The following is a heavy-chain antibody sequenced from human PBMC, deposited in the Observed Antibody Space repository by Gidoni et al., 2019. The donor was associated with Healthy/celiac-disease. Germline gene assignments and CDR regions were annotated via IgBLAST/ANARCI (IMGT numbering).Heavy chain of an antibody. J-gene: IGHJ5*02. V-gene: IGHV3-48*03. CDR2: ISRSGSNI. D-gene: IGHD1-26*01. CDR3: ARDSKWEGWFDP. Sequence: EVQLVESGGGLVQPGGSLRLSCAASGFTFSSYEMNWVRQAPGKGLEWVSYISRSGSNIYYADSVKGRFTISRDNAKNSLYLQMNSLRAEDTAVYYCARDSKWEGWFDPWGQGTLVTVSS. CDR1: GFTFSSYE.